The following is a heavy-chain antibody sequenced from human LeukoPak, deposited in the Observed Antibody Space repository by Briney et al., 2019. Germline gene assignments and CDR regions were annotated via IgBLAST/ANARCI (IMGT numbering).Heavy chain of an antibody. V-gene: IGHV3-7*03. CDR3: ARSRTPLKLLWFGEFTLYYYYYMDV. Sequence: QSGGSLRLSCAASGFSFSTYWMSWVRQAPGKGLEWVANIKQDGNEKYYADSVKGRFTISRDNAKNSLYLQMNSLRAEDTALYYCARSRTPLKLLWFGEFTLYYYYYMDVRGKETTVTISS. CDR2: IKQDGNEK. J-gene: IGHJ6*03. CDR1: GFSFSTYW. D-gene: IGHD3-10*01.